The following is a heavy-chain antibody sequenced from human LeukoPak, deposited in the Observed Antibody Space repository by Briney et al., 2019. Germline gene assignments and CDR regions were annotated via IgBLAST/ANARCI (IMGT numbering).Heavy chain of an antibody. D-gene: IGHD3-22*01. J-gene: IGHJ6*02. CDR1: GFTFSSYA. CDR2: ISGSGGSK. CDR3: AKGRGTMIYYGVDV. Sequence: GGSLRLSCAASGFTFSSYAMSWVRQAPGEGLEWVSEISGSGGSKYYADSVKGRFTISRDNSKNTLYLQMNSLRAEDTAVYYCAKGRGTMIYYGVDVWAQGTTVTVSS. V-gene: IGHV3-23*01.